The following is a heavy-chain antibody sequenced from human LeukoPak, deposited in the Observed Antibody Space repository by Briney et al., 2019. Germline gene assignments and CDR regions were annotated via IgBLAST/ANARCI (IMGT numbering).Heavy chain of an antibody. J-gene: IGHJ5*02. V-gene: IGHV4-39*07. D-gene: IGHD6-6*01. CDR1: GGSISISGSY. Sequence: PSDTLSLTCTVSGGSISISGSYWGRIRQPPGKGLEWIGCNYYSGNTYDPSLKSRVTISVDNSKNQLSLNLSSVTAADTAVYYLARVMAVRREDINLFDRWGQATLVTVPS. CDR3: ARVMAVRREDINLFDR. CDR2: NYYSGNT.